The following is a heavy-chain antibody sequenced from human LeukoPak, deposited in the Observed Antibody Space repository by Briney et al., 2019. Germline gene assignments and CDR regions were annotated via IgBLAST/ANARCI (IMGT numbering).Heavy chain of an antibody. CDR2: IIPILGIA. V-gene: IGHV1-69*04. D-gene: IGHD3-10*01. CDR3: ARNSFGDEDIYYFDY. Sequence: SVKVSCKAPGGTFSSYAISWVRQAPGQGLEWMGRIIPILGIANYAQKFQGRVTITADKSTSTAYMELSSLRSEDTAVYYCARNSFGDEDIYYFDYWGQGTLVTVSS. J-gene: IGHJ4*02. CDR1: GGTFSSYA.